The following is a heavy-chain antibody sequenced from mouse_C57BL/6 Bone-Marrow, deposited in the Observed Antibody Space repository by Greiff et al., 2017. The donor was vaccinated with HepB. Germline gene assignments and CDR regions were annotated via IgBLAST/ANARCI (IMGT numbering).Heavy chain of an antibody. J-gene: IGHJ2*01. CDR1: GYAFSSSW. V-gene: IGHV1-82*01. CDR2: IYPGDGDT. D-gene: IGHD1-1*01. CDR3: ARLFYPSY. Sequence: VQLQQSGPELVKPGASVKISCKASGYAFSSSWMNWVKQRPGKGLEWIGRIYPGDGDTNYNGKFKGKATLTADKSSSRAYMQLSSLTSEDSAVYFCARLFYPSYWGQGTTLTVSS.